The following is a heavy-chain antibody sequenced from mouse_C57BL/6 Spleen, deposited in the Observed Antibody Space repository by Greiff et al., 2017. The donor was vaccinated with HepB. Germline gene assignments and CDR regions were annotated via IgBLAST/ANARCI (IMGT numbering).Heavy chain of an antibody. Sequence: VQLQQSGAELVKPGASVKISCKASGYAFSSYWMNWVKQRPGKGLEWIGQIYPGDGDTNYNGKFKGKATLTADKSSSTAYMQLSSLTSEDSAVYFCARGGYDYGRYFDYWGQGTTLTVSS. CDR2: IYPGDGDT. CDR1: GYAFSSYW. CDR3: ARGGYDYGRYFDY. V-gene: IGHV1-80*01. D-gene: IGHD2-4*01. J-gene: IGHJ2*01.